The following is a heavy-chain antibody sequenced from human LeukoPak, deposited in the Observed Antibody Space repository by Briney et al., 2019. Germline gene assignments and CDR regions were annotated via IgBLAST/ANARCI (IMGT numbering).Heavy chain of an antibody. J-gene: IGHJ4*02. CDR1: GFSFITYG. CDR3: ARDLDTAMVRDY. CDR2: INPNSGGT. D-gene: IGHD5-18*01. V-gene: IGHV1-2*02. Sequence: GASVTVSCKASGFSFITYGVSWVRQAPGQGLEWMGWINPNSGGTNYAQKFQGRVTMTRDTSISTAYMELSRLRSDDTAVYYCARDLDTAMVRDYWGQGTLVTVSS.